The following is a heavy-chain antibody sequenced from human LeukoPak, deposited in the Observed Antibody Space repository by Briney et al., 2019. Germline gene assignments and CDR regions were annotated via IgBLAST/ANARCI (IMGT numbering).Heavy chain of an antibody. D-gene: IGHD6-13*01. CDR3: ARDSRYSSNWYYAD. CDR1: GYTFTGYY. V-gene: IGHV1-2*02. CDR2: INPNSGGT. Sequence: ASVKVSCKASGYTFTGYYMHWVRQAPGQGLEWMGWINPNSGGTNYAQNLQGRVTMTRDTSISTAYMDLRGLRSDDTAMYYCARDSRYSSNWYYADWGQGTPVTVSS. J-gene: IGHJ4*02.